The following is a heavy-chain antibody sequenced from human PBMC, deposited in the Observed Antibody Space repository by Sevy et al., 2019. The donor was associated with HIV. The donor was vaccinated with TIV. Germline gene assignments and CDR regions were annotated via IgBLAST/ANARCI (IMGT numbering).Heavy chain of an antibody. Sequence: GGSLRLSCAASGFTFDDYAMHWVRQAPGKGLEWVSGISRNRGSIGYADSVKGRFTISRDNAKNSLYLQMNSLRAEDTALYYCAKAATVTTVRFDYWGQGTLVTVSS. D-gene: IGHD4-17*01. CDR3: AKAATVTTVRFDY. V-gene: IGHV3-9*01. CDR2: ISRNRGSI. CDR1: GFTFDDYA. J-gene: IGHJ4*02.